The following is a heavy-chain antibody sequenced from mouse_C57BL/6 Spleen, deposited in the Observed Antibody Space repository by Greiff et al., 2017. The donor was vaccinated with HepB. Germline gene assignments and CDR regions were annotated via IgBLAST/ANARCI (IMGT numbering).Heavy chain of an antibody. V-gene: IGHV1-55*01. CDR2: IYPGSGST. D-gene: IGHD1-1*01. J-gene: IGHJ4*01. Sequence: QVQLQQPGAELVKPGASVKMSCKASGYTFTSYWITWVKQRPGQGLEWIGDIYPGSGSTNYNEKFKSKATLTVDTSSSTAYMQLSSLTSEDSAVYYCARSPYYCGSSGDYAMDYWGQGTSVTVSS. CDR1: GYTFTSYW. CDR3: ARSPYYCGSSGDYAMDY.